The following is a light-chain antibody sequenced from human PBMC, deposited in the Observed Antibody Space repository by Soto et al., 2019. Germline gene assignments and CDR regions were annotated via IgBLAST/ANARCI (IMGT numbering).Light chain of an antibody. J-gene: IGKJ1*01. V-gene: IGKV1-5*03. CDR2: KAS. CDR1: QTIDSW. Sequence: DIPMTHSPSPLSASVGARITITCRASQTIDSWLAWYQQRPGKPPNLLIYKASTLASGVPSRFSGSGSGTDFTLTINSLQPDDFATYYCQQYHIYSGTFGQGTKVEIK. CDR3: QQYHIYSGT.